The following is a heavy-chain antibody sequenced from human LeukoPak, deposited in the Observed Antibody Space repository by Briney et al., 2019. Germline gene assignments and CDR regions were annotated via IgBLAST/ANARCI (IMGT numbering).Heavy chain of an antibody. CDR3: AREKFTYGFDY. CDR1: GFPFSSYN. D-gene: IGHD3-10*01. CDR2: ISSSGNFI. J-gene: IGHJ4*02. V-gene: IGHV3-21*01. Sequence: GESLKISCAASGFPFSSYNMNWVRQAPGKGLEWVSFISSSGNFIYYADSVKGRFTISRDNAKNSLFLQMNSLRAEDTAVYFCAREKFTYGFDYWGQGMLVTVSS.